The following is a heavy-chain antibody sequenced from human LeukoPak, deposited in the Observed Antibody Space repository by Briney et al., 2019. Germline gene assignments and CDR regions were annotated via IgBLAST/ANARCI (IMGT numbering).Heavy chain of an antibody. CDR1: GGSISSSSYY. CDR2: IYYSGST. Sequence: SETLSLTCTVSGGSISSSSYYWGWIREPPGKGLEWIGSIYYSGSTYYNPSLESRVTISVDTSKNQFSLKLSSVTAADTAVYYCAREGAGYSSEWARFDPWGQGTLVTVSS. CDR3: AREGAGYSSEWARFDP. D-gene: IGHD6-19*01. V-gene: IGHV4-39*02. J-gene: IGHJ5*02.